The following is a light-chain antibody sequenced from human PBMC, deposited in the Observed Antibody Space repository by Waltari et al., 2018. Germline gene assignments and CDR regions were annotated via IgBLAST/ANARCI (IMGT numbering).Light chain of an antibody. V-gene: IGKV2-28*01. CDR2: LGS. J-gene: IGKJ4*01. CDR3: MQALQTPRT. CDR1: QSLLHTNGYNY. Sequence: DIVMTQSPLSLPVTPGEPASISCSSSQSLLHTNGYNYLDWYLQKPGQSPQLLIYLGSNRASGVPDRFSGSGSGTYFKLQINRVEADDVGIYYCMQALQTPRTFGGGTKVEIK.